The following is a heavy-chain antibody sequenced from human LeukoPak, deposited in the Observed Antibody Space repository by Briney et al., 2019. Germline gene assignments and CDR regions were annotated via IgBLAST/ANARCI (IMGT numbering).Heavy chain of an antibody. V-gene: IGHV4-38-2*02. CDR1: GYSISSGYY. CDR2: IYHSGST. CDR3: ARDSAYGGNSGY. D-gene: IGHD4-23*01. J-gene: IGHJ4*02. Sequence: SETLSITCTVSGYSISSGYYWGWIRQPPGKGLEWIGSIYHSGSTYYNPSLKSRVTISVDTSKNQFSLKLSSVTAADTAVYYCARDSAYGGNSGYWGQGTLVTVSS.